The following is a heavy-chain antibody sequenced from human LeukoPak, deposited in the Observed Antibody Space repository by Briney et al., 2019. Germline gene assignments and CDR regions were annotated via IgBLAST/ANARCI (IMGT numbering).Heavy chain of an antibody. CDR2: VFHTGIT. CDR1: SGSITTYY. Sequence: SETLSLICTVSSGSITTYYWNWTRQSPGKRPEWIGYVFHTGITEYNPSLESRVTMSMDTSKRQFSLSLTSVTTADTARYYCARGPRWRGSGRSYYYGMDVWGNGTTVTVSS. J-gene: IGHJ6*04. V-gene: IGHV4-59*01. D-gene: IGHD3-10*01. CDR3: ARGPRWRGSGRSYYYGMDV.